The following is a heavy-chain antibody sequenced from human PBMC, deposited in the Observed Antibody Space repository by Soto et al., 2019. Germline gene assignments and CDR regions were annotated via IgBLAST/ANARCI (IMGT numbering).Heavy chain of an antibody. J-gene: IGHJ6*02. CDR1: GFTFSSYA. D-gene: IGHD6-13*01. CDR3: ARDVLTRPQQQQLVQSHYYYGMDV. CDR2: ISYDGSNK. Sequence: PGGSLRLSCAASGFTFSSYAMHWVRQAPGKGLEWVAVISYDGSNKYYADSVKGRFTISRDNSKNTLYLQMNSLRAEDTAVYYCARDVLTRPQQQQLVQSHYYYGMDVWGQGTTVTVSS. V-gene: IGHV3-30-3*01.